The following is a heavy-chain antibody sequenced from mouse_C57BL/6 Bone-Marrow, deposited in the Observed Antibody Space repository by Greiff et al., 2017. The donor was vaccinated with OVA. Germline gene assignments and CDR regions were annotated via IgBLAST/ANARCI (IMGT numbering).Heavy chain of an antibody. CDR1: GFTFSDYY. V-gene: IGHV5-12*01. D-gene: IGHD1-1*01. Sequence: DVKLVESGGGLVQPGGSLKLSCAASGFTFSDYYMYWVRQTPEKRLEWVAYLSNGGGSTYYPDTVTGRFTISRDNAKNPLYLQMSRLKSEDTAMYYCARPHGSSYWYFDVWGTGTTVTVSS. J-gene: IGHJ1*03. CDR2: LSNGGGST. CDR3: ARPHGSSYWYFDV.